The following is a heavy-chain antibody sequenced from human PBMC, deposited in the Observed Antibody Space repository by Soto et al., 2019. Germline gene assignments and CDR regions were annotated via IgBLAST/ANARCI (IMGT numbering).Heavy chain of an antibody. CDR3: AGVEDLRVRGTYNWFDP. CDR2: IYYSGST. Sequence: QVQLQESGPGLVKPAQTLSLTCTVSGGSISSGGYYWSWIRQHPGKGLEWIGYIYYSGSTYYNPSLKSRVTIAIGTSKNQCSLKLTSVTAADTAVYYCAGVEDLRVRGTYNWFDPWGQGTLVTVSS. J-gene: IGHJ5*02. CDR1: GGSISSGGYY. V-gene: IGHV4-31*03. D-gene: IGHD3-10*01.